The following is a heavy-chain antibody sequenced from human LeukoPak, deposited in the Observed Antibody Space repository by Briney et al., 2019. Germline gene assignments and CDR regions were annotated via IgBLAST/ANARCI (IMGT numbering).Heavy chain of an antibody. CDR3: ARVADYYDSSGYYDY. CDR2: INHSGST. V-gene: IGHV4-39*07. D-gene: IGHD3-22*01. Sequence: SETLSLTCTVSSGSISTSNYYWGWVRQPPGKGLEWIGEINHSGSTNYNPSLKSRVTISVDTSKNQFSLKLSSVTAADTAVYYCARVADYYDSSGYYDYWGQGTLVTVSS. J-gene: IGHJ4*02. CDR1: SGSISTSNYY.